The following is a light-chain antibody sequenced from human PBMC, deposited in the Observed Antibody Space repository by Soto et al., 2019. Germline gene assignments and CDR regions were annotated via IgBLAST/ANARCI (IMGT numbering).Light chain of an antibody. V-gene: IGKV1-33*01. CDR3: RQYDDLPQST. CDR1: QDISNY. J-gene: IGKJ1*01. Sequence: DIQMTQSPSSLSASVGDRVTITCQASQDISNYLNWYQQKPGKAPKLLIYDASNLETGVPSTFSGGGSGTDFTFTISSLQPEDIATYYCRQYDDLPQSTFGQGTKVDIK. CDR2: DAS.